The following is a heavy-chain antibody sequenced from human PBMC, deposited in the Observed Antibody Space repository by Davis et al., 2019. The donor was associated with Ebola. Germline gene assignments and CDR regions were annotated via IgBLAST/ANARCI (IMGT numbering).Heavy chain of an antibody. CDR1: GFTFDDYA. CDR3: ARVRDGDYVGWYFDL. V-gene: IGHV3-9*01. CDR2: ISWNSGSI. Sequence: LSLTCAASGFTFDDYAMHWVRQAPGKGLEWVSGISWNSGSIGYADSVKGRFTISRDDSKNSLYLQMNSLKTEDTAVYYCARVRDGDYVGWYFDLWGRGTLVTVSS. D-gene: IGHD4-17*01. J-gene: IGHJ2*01.